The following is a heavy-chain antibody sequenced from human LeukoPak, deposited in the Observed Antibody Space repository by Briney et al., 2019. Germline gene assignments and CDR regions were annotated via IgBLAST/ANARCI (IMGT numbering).Heavy chain of an antibody. CDR3: AKEGVQLWSLDY. J-gene: IGHJ4*02. Sequence: GGSLGLSCAASGFTFSSYGMHWVRQAPGKGLEWVAVISYDGSNKYYADSVKGRFTISRDNSKNTLYLQMNSLRAEDTAVYYCAKEGVQLWSLDYWGQGTLVTVSS. CDR2: ISYDGSNK. CDR1: GFTFSSYG. V-gene: IGHV3-30*18. D-gene: IGHD5-18*01.